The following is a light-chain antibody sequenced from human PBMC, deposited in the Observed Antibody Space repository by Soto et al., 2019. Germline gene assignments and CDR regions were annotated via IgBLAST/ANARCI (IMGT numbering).Light chain of an antibody. J-gene: IGKJ2*01. CDR3: QQYGSSPRT. V-gene: IGKV3-20*01. Sequence: EIVLTQSPGTLSLSPGERATLSCRASQSVSSSYLAWYQQKPGQAPRLLFYGASSRATGIPDRFSGSGSGTDFTLTISRLEPEDFAVYYCQQYGSSPRTLGQGTKLEIK. CDR1: QSVSSSY. CDR2: GAS.